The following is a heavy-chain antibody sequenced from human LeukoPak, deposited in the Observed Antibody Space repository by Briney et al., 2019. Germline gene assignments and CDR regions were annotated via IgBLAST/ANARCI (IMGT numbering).Heavy chain of an antibody. V-gene: IGHV3-48*04. J-gene: IGHJ4*02. CDR3: AREFWQYYFDY. Sequence: GGSLRLSCAASGFTFSSYSMNWVRQAPGKGLEWVSYISSSSSTIYYADSVKGRFTISRDNAKDSLYLQMNSLRAEDTAVYYCAREFWQYYFDYWGQGTLVTVSS. CDR1: GFTFSSYS. D-gene: IGHD6-19*01. CDR2: ISSSSSTI.